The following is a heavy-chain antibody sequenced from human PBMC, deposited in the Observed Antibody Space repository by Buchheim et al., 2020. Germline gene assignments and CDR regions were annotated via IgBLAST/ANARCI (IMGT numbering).Heavy chain of an antibody. Sequence: EVQLVESGGGLVQPGGSLKLSCAASGFTFSGSAMHWVRQASGKGLEWVGRIRSKANSYATAYAASVKGRFTISRDDSKNTAYLQMNSLKTEDTAVYYCTSPDSMVYDILTGYYKVGSYWGQGTL. V-gene: IGHV3-73*02. CDR3: TSPDSMVYDILTGYYKVGSY. J-gene: IGHJ4*02. CDR1: GFTFSGSA. CDR2: IRSKANSYAT. D-gene: IGHD3-9*01.